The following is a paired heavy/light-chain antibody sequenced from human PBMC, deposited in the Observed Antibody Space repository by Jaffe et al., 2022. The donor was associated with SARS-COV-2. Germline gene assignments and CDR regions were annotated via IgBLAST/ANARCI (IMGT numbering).Light chain of an antibody. Sequence: EIVLTQSPDTLSLSPGEGATLSCRASQTVSNIHLAWYQQKPGQAPRLLIYGASRRATGIPDRFSGSGSGTDFTLTISRLEPEDFAVYYCQQYGSSPPSTFGQGTRLDIK. V-gene: IGKV3-20*01. CDR3: QQYGSSPPST. CDR2: GAS. J-gene: IGKJ5*01. CDR1: QTVSNIH.
Heavy chain of an antibody. J-gene: IGHJ4*03. Sequence: QVQLQESGPGLVKPSQTLSLTCTVSGGSISSGNYYWNWIRQPAGKGPEWIGRIYTDGSTNYHPSLKSRVTIALHTSKNQFSLNLRSVTAADTSVYYCARGIGSYNDYWGQGTLVTVSS. CDR2: IYTDGST. CDR3: ARGIGSYNDY. D-gene: IGHD1-26*01. V-gene: IGHV4-61*02. CDR1: GGSISSGNYY.